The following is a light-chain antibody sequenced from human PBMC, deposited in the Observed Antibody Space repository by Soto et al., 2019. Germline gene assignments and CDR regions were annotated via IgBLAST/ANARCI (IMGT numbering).Light chain of an antibody. Sequence: QSALTQPPSASGSPGQSVTISCTGTSSDVGGYKYVAWYQQHPGKAPKLVIYEVSKRPSGVPDRFSGSKSGNTASLTVSGLQADDEADYYCSSYAGSNNFDVFGTGIKVTVL. CDR3: SSYAGSNNFDV. V-gene: IGLV2-8*01. J-gene: IGLJ1*01. CDR1: SSDVGGYKY. CDR2: EVS.